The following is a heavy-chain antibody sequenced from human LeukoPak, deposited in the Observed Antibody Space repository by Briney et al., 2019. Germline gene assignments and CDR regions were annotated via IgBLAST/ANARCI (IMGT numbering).Heavy chain of an antibody. CDR1: GFTFNSYN. V-gene: IGHV3-21*01. CDR2: ISSSSSYI. Sequence: PGGSLRLSCAASGFTFNSYNMDWVRQAPGKGLEWVSSISSSSSYIKYADSVKGRFTISRDNAKNSLYLQMNSLRAEDTAVYYCATMGGPTGGDYFDYRGQGTLVTVSS. D-gene: IGHD3-16*01. J-gene: IGHJ4*02. CDR3: ATMGGPTGGDYFDY.